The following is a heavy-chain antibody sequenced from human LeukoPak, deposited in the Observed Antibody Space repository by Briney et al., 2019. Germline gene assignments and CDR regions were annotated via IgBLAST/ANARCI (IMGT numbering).Heavy chain of an antibody. CDR2: ISWNSGSI. V-gene: IGHV3-9*01. Sequence: PGGSLRLSCAASGFTFDDYAMHWVRQAPGKGLEWVSGISWNSGSIGYADSVKGRFTISRDNAKNSLYLQMNSLRAEDTALYYCAKGYCSGGSCSYYFDYWGQGTLVTVSS. CDR3: AKGYCSGGSCSYYFDY. D-gene: IGHD2-15*01. CDR1: GFTFDDYA. J-gene: IGHJ4*02.